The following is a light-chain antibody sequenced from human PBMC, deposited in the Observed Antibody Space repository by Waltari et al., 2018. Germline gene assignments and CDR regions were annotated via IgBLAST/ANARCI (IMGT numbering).Light chain of an antibody. Sequence: QSALTQPASVSGSPGQSITIPCTGTSSDVGSQNLVSWYQQHPGKAPKLIIFEVAKRPSGVSDRFSGSQSGDTASLTISGLQAEDEADYYCCSYTDTWVLGGGTKLTVL. CDR1: SSDVGSQNL. CDR3: CSYTDTWV. J-gene: IGLJ3*02. CDR2: EVA. V-gene: IGLV2-23*02.